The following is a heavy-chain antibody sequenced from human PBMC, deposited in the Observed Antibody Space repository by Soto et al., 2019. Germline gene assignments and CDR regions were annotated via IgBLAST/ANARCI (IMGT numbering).Heavy chain of an antibody. J-gene: IGHJ4*02. CDR1: GFTFSNYW. Sequence: EVQLVESGGGLVQPGGSLRLSCAASGFTFSNYWMHWVRQAPGKGLVWVSRVNSDGSSTSYADSVKGRFTISRDSAKNTLYLQMNSLRAEDTAGDYCAREIFYWGQGTLVTVSS. D-gene: IGHD2-15*01. CDR3: AREIFY. CDR2: VNSDGSST. V-gene: IGHV3-74*01.